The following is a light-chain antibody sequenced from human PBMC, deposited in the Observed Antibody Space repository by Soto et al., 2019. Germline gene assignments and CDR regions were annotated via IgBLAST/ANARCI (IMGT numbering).Light chain of an antibody. Sequence: DLQLTQPPSFLSASVGDRVTITCRASQGLSSDLAWYQQKPGKAPKLLIYAASTLQSGVPSRFSGSGSGTEFTLTISSLQPEDFATYYCQQLNSYPITFGQGTRLEIK. J-gene: IGKJ5*01. V-gene: IGKV1-9*01. CDR2: AAS. CDR1: QGLSSD. CDR3: QQLNSYPIT.